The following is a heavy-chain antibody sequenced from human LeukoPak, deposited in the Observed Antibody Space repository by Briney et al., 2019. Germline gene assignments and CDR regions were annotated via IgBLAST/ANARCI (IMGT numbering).Heavy chain of an antibody. V-gene: IGHV1-69*13. CDR2: IIPIFGTA. CDR3: ARDLGYCSSTSCYTSPEFDY. D-gene: IGHD2-2*02. CDR1: GGTFSSYA. J-gene: IGHJ4*02. Sequence: ASVKVSCKASGGTFSSYAISWVRQAPGQGLEWMGGIIPIFGTANYAQKFQGRVTITADESTSTVYMELSSLRSEDTAVYYCARDLGYCSSTSCYTSPEFDYWGQGTLVTVSS.